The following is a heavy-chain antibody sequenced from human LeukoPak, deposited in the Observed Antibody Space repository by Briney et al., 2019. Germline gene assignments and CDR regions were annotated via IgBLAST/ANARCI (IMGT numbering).Heavy chain of an antibody. V-gene: IGHV3-23*01. CDR2: IIGSGGST. CDR3: AKGLDYYYYYMDV. J-gene: IGHJ6*03. CDR1: GCTFSSYA. Sequence: GGSLMLSCAASGCTFSSYAMSWVRQAPAKGREWGSAIIGSGGSTYYADSVKGRFTISRDNSKNTLYLQMNSLRAEDTAVYYCAKGLDYYYYYMDVWGKGTTVTVSS.